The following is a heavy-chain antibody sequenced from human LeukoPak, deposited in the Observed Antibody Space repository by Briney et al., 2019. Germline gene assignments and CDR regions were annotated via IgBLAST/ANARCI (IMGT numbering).Heavy chain of an antibody. J-gene: IGHJ4*02. Sequence: GGSLRLSCAASGFTFNSYWMHWVRRAPGKGPVWVSRINSDGSDTSYADSVKGRFTVSRDNAKNTLYLQMNSLRAEDTAVYYCARDQQKKYYWGQGTLVTVSS. CDR2: INSDGSDT. CDR1: GFTFNSYW. CDR3: ARDQQKKYY. V-gene: IGHV3-74*01.